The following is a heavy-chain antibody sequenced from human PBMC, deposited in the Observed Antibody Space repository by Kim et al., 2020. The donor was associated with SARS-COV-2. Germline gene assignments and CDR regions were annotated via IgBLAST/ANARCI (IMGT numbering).Heavy chain of an antibody. CDR2: ISARDGGT. D-gene: IGHD4-17*01. V-gene: IGHV1-18*04. Sequence: ASVKVSCKACGYMFTSYGFSWVRQAPGQGLEWLGRISARDGGTKYGQKVQGRVIMTTDTSTNTAYMELWSLRSDETDMYYCARGAYGDVSFDYWGQGTLVTVSS. CDR1: GYMFTSYG. J-gene: IGHJ4*02. CDR3: ARGAYGDVSFDY.